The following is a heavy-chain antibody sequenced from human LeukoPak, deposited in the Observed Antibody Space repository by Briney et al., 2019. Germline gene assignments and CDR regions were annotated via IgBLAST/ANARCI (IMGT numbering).Heavy chain of an antibody. V-gene: IGHV1-2*02. Sequence: ASVTVSCTSSGYTFTDYYIHWVRQAPGQGLEWMGWIDPNSGGPHYAQKFQGRVTMTRDTSINTAYVELSRLTSDDTAVYYCARGDYYGSGTTHDYWGQGALVTVSS. D-gene: IGHD3-10*01. CDR2: IDPNSGGP. CDR1: GYTFTDYY. J-gene: IGHJ4*02. CDR3: ARGDYYGSGTTHDY.